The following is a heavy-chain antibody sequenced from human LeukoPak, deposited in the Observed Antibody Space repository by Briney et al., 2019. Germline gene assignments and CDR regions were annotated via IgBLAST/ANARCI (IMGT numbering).Heavy chain of an antibody. V-gene: IGHV3-53*01. D-gene: IGHD2-8*01. CDR3: ATTTAWGVYCTNGVCYEA. Sequence: GGSLRLSCAASGFTVSSNYMSWVRQAPGKGLEWDSVIYSGGSTHYADSVKGRFTISRDNSKNTLYLQMNSLRAEDTAVYYCATTTAWGVYCTNGVCYEAWGQGTLVTVSS. CDR1: GFTVSSNY. J-gene: IGHJ5*02. CDR2: IYSGGST.